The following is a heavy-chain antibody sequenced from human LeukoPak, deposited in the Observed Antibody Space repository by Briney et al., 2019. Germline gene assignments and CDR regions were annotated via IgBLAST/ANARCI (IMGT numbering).Heavy chain of an antibody. Sequence: GGSLRLSCAASGFTFSSYSMNWVRQAPGKGLEWVSAISASGGGTYYADSVKDRFTISRDNSKNTLYLQMNSLRAEDTAVYYCAKADNYYDSSGYYYGTDYWGQGTLVTVSS. CDR2: ISASGGGT. D-gene: IGHD3-22*01. J-gene: IGHJ4*02. CDR1: GFTFSSYS. CDR3: AKADNYYDSSGYYYGTDY. V-gene: IGHV3-23*01.